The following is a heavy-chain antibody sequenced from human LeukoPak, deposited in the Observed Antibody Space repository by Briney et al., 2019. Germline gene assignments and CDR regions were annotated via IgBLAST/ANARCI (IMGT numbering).Heavy chain of an antibody. CDR2: IVWNGGNT. CDR3: AREGIYCVNGVCYLDY. D-gene: IGHD2-8*01. CDR1: GLKFVVFA. V-gene: IGHV3-20*04. J-gene: IGHJ4*02. Sequence: GGSLRLSWAAPGLKFVVFAMSWVRQVQGKGLDWVSGIVWNGGNTGYADSVKGRFTISRDNAKNSLFLQVNSLRADDTAFYYCAREGIYCVNGVCYLDYWGQGTLVTVSS.